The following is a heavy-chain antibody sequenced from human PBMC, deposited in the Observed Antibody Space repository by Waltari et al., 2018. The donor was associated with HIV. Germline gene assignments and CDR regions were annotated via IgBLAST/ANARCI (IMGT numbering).Heavy chain of an antibody. Sequence: QVQLVESGGGVVQSGRSLRLSCAASGFTFSSYGMPWVRQAPGKGLEWVAVIWYDGSNKYYADSVKGRFTISRDNSKNTLYLQMNSLRAEDTAVYYCARDPYYYDSSGYHGRFDYWGQGTLVTVSS. CDR3: ARDPYYYDSSGYHGRFDY. V-gene: IGHV3-33*01. CDR2: IWYDGSNK. CDR1: GFTFSSYG. J-gene: IGHJ4*02. D-gene: IGHD3-22*01.